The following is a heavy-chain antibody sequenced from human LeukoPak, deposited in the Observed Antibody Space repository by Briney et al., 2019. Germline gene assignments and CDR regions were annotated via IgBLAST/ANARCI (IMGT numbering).Heavy chain of an antibody. CDR3: AREASSDFGGYSFDY. J-gene: IGHJ4*02. Sequence: PGGSLRLSCAASGFTFSYYEMHWVRQAPGKGLEWVSYISSSGRTIYYADPVKGRFTISRDNAKNSLSLQMNGLRAEDTALYYCAREASSDFGGYSFDYWGQGILVTVSS. CDR2: ISSSGRTI. CDR1: GFTFSYYE. D-gene: IGHD2-21*01. V-gene: IGHV3-48*03.